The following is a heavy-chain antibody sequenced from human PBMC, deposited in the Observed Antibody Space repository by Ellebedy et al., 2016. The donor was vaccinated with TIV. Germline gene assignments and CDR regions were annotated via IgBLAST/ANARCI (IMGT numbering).Heavy chain of an antibody. Sequence: GESLKISCEVSGFTFSTSWMSWVRQAPGQGLEWVANMNGDGNERYYVDSVEGRFTISRDNTRNSLYLQMNSLRADDTAVYYCTKDGSGTMNFWGQGTLVTVSS. CDR3: TKDGSGTMNF. CDR2: MNGDGNER. V-gene: IGHV3-7*01. CDR1: GFTFSTSW. D-gene: IGHD1-1*01. J-gene: IGHJ4*02.